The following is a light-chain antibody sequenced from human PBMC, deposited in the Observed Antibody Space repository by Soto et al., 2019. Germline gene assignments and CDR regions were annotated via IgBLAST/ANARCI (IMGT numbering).Light chain of an antibody. CDR2: GAS. CDR1: QSVSSSC. J-gene: IGKJ2*01. Sequence: EIVLTRSPGTLSLSPGERATLSCRASQSVSSSCLAWYQQNPGQAPRLLIYGASNRATGIPDRFSGSGSGTDFTLTISRLEPEDFAVYYCQQYGSAPHTFGQGTKLEI. CDR3: QQYGSAPHT. V-gene: IGKV3-20*01.